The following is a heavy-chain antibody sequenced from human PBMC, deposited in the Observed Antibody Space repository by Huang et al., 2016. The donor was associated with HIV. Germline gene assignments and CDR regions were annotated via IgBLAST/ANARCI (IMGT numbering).Heavy chain of an antibody. V-gene: IGHV4-61*01. Sequence: QVQLQESGPGLVKPSETLSLTCTVSGGSVGSGSYYGSWIRQPPGKGMEWIGHIYYSGSTNYNPCLKSRVTISVDTSKNQFSLKLSSVTAADTAVYYCARVDLLLGKYGDYEENAFDIWGQGTMVTVSS. CDR2: IYYSGST. CDR3: ARVDLLLGKYGDYEENAFDI. CDR1: GGSVGSGSYY. J-gene: IGHJ3*02. D-gene: IGHD4-17*01.